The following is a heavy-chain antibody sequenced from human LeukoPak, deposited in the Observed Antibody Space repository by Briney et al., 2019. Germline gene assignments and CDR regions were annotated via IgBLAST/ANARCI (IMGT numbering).Heavy chain of an antibody. CDR3: ARGGYGNDFDY. J-gene: IGHJ4*02. CDR2: INHSGST. Sequence: PSETLSLTCAVYGGSFSGYYWSWIRQPPGKGLEWIGEINHSGSTNYNPSLKSRVTISVDTSKNQFSLKLSSVTAADTAVYYCARGGYGNDFDYWGQGTLVTVSS. CDR1: GGSFSGYY. D-gene: IGHD5-12*01. V-gene: IGHV4-34*01.